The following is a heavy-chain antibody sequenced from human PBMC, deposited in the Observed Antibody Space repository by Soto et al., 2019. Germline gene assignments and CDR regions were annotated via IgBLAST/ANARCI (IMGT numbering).Heavy chain of an antibody. V-gene: IGHV3-30*18. CDR1: GFTFSNYG. Sequence: QVQLVESGGGVVQPGRSLRLSCAASGFTFSNYGMHWVRQAPGKGLEWVAVISYDGSNKYYADSVKGRFTISRDNSKNTLYLQMNSLRAEDTAVYYCAKMFGIAAAGDPPHFDYWGQGTLVTVSS. CDR3: AKMFGIAAAGDPPHFDY. D-gene: IGHD6-13*01. CDR2: ISYDGSNK. J-gene: IGHJ4*02.